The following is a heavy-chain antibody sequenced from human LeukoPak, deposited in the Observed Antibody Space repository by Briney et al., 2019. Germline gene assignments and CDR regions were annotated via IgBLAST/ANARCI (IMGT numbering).Heavy chain of an antibody. CDR3: ARGRFLVGARNWFDP. Sequence: ASVKVSCKASGYTFTSYYIHWVRQAPGQGLEWMGIINPSGGSTNYAQKFQGRVTMTRDTSTSTVYMELSSLRSEDTAVYYCARGRFLVGARNWFDPWGQGTLVTVSS. D-gene: IGHD1-26*01. V-gene: IGHV1-46*01. J-gene: IGHJ5*02. CDR2: INPSGGST. CDR1: GYTFTSYY.